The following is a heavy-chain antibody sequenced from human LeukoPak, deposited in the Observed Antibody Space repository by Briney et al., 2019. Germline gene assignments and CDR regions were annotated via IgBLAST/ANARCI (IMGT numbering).Heavy chain of an antibody. CDR3: ARDIAARRFDY. CDR2: IWYDGSNQ. D-gene: IGHD6-6*01. V-gene: IGHV3-33*01. CDR1: GFTFRNHG. J-gene: IGHJ4*02. Sequence: GGSLRLSRAASGFTFRNHGMHWVRQAPGKGLEWVAVIWYDGSNQYYADSVKGRFTISRDNSKNTLLLQMDSLRAEDTAVYYCARDIAARRFDYWGQGTLVTVSS.